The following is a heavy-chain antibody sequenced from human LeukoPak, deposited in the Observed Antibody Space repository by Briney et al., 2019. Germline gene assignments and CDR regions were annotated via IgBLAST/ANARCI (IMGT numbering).Heavy chain of an antibody. CDR3: ARLRVSGSYLYYFDY. Sequence: PSETLSLTCTVSNGSISNYHWSWVRQPPGKGLEWIGYILTSGTTKYNPSLKSRLTISVDTSKNQFTLKLSSVTAADTAVYYCARLRVSGSYLYYFDYWGQGTLVSVSS. CDR2: ILTSGTT. CDR1: NGSISNYH. V-gene: IGHV4-4*09. D-gene: IGHD1-26*01. J-gene: IGHJ4*02.